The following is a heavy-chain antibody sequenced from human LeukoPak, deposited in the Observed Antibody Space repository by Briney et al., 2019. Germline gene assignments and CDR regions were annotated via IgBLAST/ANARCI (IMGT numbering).Heavy chain of an antibody. V-gene: IGHV3-33*01. CDR3: ARDGNGDYSYYFDH. Sequence: GRSLRLSCAASGFTFSSYGMHWVRQAPGKGLEWVAVIWYDGSNKYYADSVKGRFTISRDNSKNTLYLQMNSLRAEDTAVYYCARDGNGDYSYYFDHWGQGTLVTVSS. CDR2: IWYDGSNK. J-gene: IGHJ4*02. D-gene: IGHD4-17*01. CDR1: GFTFSSYG.